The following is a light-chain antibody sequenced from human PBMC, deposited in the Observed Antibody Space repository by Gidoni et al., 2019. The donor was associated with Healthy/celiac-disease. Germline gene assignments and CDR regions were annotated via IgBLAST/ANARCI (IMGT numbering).Light chain of an antibody. Sequence: SSELTQDPAVSVALGQTVRITCHGDSLRSYYASWYQPKPGQAPVLVIYGKNNRPSGIPDRFSGSSSGNTASLTITGAQAEDEADYYCNSRDSSGNHQVFGTGTKVTVL. J-gene: IGLJ1*01. CDR1: SLRSYY. V-gene: IGLV3-19*01. CDR3: NSRDSSGNHQV. CDR2: GKN.